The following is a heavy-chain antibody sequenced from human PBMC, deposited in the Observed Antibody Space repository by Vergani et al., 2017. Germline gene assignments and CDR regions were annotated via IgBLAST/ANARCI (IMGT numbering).Heavy chain of an antibody. CDR2: ISYDGSNK. V-gene: IGHV3-30*14. CDR1: GFTFSSYA. D-gene: IGHD3-10*01. J-gene: IGHJ4*02. Sequence: QVQLVESGGGVVQPGRSLRLSCAASGFTFSSYAMHWVRQAPGKGLEWVAVISYDGSNKYYADSVKGRFTISRDNSKNTLYLQMNSLRAEDTAVYYCARWTMVRGVTRFAPGPPYFDYWGQGTLVTVSS. CDR3: ARWTMVRGVTRFAPGPPYFDY.